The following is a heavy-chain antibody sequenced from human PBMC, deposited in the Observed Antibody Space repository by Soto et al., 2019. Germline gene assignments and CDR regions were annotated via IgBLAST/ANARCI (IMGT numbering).Heavy chain of an antibody. V-gene: IGHV4-30-2*01. D-gene: IGHD3-22*01. J-gene: IGHJ3*02. CDR3: ASTMIVFKDAFDI. CDR2: IYHSGST. CDR1: GGSISSGGYS. Sequence: PSETLSLTCAVSGGSISSGGYSWSWIRQPPGKGLEWIGYIYHSGSTYYNPSLKSRVTISVDRSKNQFSLKLSSVTAADTAVYYCASTMIVFKDAFDIWGQGTMVTVSS.